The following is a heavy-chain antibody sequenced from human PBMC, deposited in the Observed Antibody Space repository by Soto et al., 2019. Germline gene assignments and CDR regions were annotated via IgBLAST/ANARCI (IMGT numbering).Heavy chain of an antibody. J-gene: IGHJ4*02. V-gene: IGHV4-61*08. CDR2: IYYSGST. Sequence: PSETLSLTCTVSGGSISSGGYYWSWIRQHPGKGLEWIGYIYYSGSTNYNPSLKSRVTISVDTSKNQFSLKLSSVTAADTAVYYCARGAGFWSGYYDYWGQGTLVTVSS. D-gene: IGHD3-3*01. CDR1: GGSISSGGYY. CDR3: ARGAGFWSGYYDY.